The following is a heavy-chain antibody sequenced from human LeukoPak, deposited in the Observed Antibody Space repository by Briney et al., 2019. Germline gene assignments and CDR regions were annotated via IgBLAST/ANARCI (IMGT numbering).Heavy chain of an antibody. CDR2: IYYSGSS. CDR1: GGSISSYH. J-gene: IGHJ4*02. CDR3: ARGLVTPRDFDY. D-gene: IGHD4-23*01. V-gene: IGHV4-59*01. Sequence: PSETLSLTCTVSGGSISSYHWSWIRQPPGKGLEWIGHIYYSGSSNYNPSLKSRVTISVDMSKNQFSLKLSSVTAADTAVYYCARGLVTPRDFDYWGQGTLVTVSS.